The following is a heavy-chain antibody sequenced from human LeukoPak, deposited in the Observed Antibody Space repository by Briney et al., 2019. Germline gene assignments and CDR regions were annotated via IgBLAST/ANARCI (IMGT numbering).Heavy chain of an antibody. CDR1: GYSFTSYW. CDR2: IYPGDSET. D-gene: IGHD1-26*01. CDR3: AGAIVGAATAFDI. V-gene: IGHV5-51*01. J-gene: IGHJ3*02. Sequence: GKSLKISCKGSGYSFTSYWIGWVRQMPGKGLEWMGIIYPGDSETRYSPSFQGQVTISADKSISTAYLQWSSLKASDTAMYYCAGAIVGAATAFDIWGQGTMVTVSS.